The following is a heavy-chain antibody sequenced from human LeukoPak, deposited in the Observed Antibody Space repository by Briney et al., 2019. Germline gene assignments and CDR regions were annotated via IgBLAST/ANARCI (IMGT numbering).Heavy chain of an antibody. V-gene: IGHV3-23*01. D-gene: IGHD3-16*02. CDR1: GFTFSSYA. J-gene: IGHJ4*02. Sequence: PGGSLRLSCAASGFTFSSYAMSWVRQAPGKGLEWVSAISGSGGSTYYADSVKGRFTISRDSSKNTLYLQMNSLRAEDTAVYYCAKHYDYIWGSYRYFDYWGQGTLVTVSS. CDR2: ISGSGGST. CDR3: AKHYDYIWGSYRYFDY.